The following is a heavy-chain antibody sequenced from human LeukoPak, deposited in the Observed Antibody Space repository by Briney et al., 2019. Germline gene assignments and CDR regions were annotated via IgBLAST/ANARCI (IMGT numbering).Heavy chain of an antibody. D-gene: IGHD2-2*01. CDR3: AKDAVAHCSSTSCYGYYYYYYYMDV. Sequence: GGSLRLSCAASGFTFSSYGMHWVRQAPGKGLEWVAFIRYDGSNKYYADSVKGRFTISRDNSKNTLYLQMNSLRAEDTAVYYCAKDAVAHCSSTSCYGYYYYYYYMDVWGKGTTVTVSS. J-gene: IGHJ6*03. V-gene: IGHV3-30*02. CDR1: GFTFSSYG. CDR2: IRYDGSNK.